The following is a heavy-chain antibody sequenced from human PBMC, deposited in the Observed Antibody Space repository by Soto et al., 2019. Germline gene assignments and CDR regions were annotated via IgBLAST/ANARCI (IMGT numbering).Heavy chain of an antibody. CDR1: GDSVSSNTAA. CDR2: TYYRSNWRH. Sequence: SQTLSLTCAISGDSVSSNTAAWNWIRSSPSRGLEWLGRTYYRSNWRHDYAVSVKSRITVNPNTSKNHFSLQLNSVTPDDTAVYYCARGVAGSGFDLWGQGTLVTVSS. D-gene: IGHD6-19*01. CDR3: ARGVAGSGFDL. J-gene: IGHJ4*02. V-gene: IGHV6-1*01.